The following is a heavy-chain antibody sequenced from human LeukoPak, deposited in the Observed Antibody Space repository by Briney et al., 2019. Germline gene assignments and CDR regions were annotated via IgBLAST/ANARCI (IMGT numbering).Heavy chain of an antibody. CDR2: FHLRVST. D-gene: IGHD6-19*01. CDR1: GDSISSDKW. CDR3: ACHSGWSGPSE. V-gene: IGHV4-4*02. J-gene: IGHJ4*02. Sequence: SETLSLTCAVSGDSISSDKWWSWVRQSPGKGLEYIGEFHLRVSTSYNPSLKSRLTISVDKSKNQFSLKLSSVTAADTAVYYCACHSGWSGPSEWGQGTLVTVAS.